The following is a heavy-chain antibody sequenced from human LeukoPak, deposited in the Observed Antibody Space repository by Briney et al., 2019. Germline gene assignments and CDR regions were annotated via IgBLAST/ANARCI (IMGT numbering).Heavy chain of an antibody. CDR3: ARHRFGYGLDY. CDR2: IYNSGST. J-gene: IGHJ4*02. CDR1: GGSFSSYY. D-gene: IGHD3-10*01. V-gene: IGHV4-59*08. Sequence: SETLSLTCAVYGGSFSSYYWSWLRQPPGKGLEWIGYIYNSGSTNYNPSLKSRVTISVDTSTNQFSLKLSSVTAADTAVYYCARHRFGYGLDYWGQGTLVTVSS.